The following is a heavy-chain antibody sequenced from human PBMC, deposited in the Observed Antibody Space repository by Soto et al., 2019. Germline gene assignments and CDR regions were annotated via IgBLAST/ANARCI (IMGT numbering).Heavy chain of an antibody. D-gene: IGHD3-22*01. CDR3: ASIYDSSGYYDGNNWFDP. CDR1: GASIGSGAYY. CDR2: IYYSGGT. J-gene: IGHJ5*02. V-gene: IGHV4-31*02. Sequence: SETLSLTCTVFGASIGSGAYYWSWIRQHPGKGLEWIGYIYYSGGTYYNPSLKSRVTISVDTSKNLFSLELSSVTAADTAVYFCASIYDSSGYYDGNNWFDPWGQGTLVTVSS.